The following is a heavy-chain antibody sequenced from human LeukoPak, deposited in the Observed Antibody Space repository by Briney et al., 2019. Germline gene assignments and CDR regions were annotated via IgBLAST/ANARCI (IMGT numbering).Heavy chain of an antibody. J-gene: IGHJ6*03. V-gene: IGHV3-49*03. CDR3: TRAPYYYYYYMDV. CDR1: GFTLGDYA. Sequence: GRSLRLSCTASGFTLGDYAMSWFRQAPGKGLEWVGFIRSKAYGGTTEYAASVKGRFTISRDDSKSIAYLQMNSLKTEDTAVYYCTRAPYYYYYYMDVWGKGTTVTVSS. CDR2: IRSKAYGGTT.